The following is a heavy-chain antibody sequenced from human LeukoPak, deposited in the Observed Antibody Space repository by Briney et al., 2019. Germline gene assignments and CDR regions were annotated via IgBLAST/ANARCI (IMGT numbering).Heavy chain of an antibody. Sequence: PGGSLRLSCAASGFTVSSNYMSWVRQAPGKGLEWVSVIYSGGSTYYADSVKGRFTISRDNSKNTLYLQMNSLRAEDTAVYYCASWSSGWSGIDYWGQGTLVTVSS. J-gene: IGHJ4*02. CDR2: IYSGGST. D-gene: IGHD6-19*01. CDR3: ASWSSGWSGIDY. V-gene: IGHV3-53*01. CDR1: GFTVSSNY.